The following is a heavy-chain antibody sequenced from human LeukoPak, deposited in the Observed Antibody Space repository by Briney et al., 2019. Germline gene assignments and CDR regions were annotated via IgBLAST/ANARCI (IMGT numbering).Heavy chain of an antibody. D-gene: IGHD3-16*01. V-gene: IGHV3-30*03. CDR1: GFTFSSHG. Sequence: GGSLRLSCAASGFTFSSHGMHWVRQAPGKGLEWVAVISYDGSDKYCADSVKGRLTISRDNAKNSLYLQMNSLRAEDTAVYYCARARGGSTDAFDIWGQGTMVTVSS. J-gene: IGHJ3*02. CDR3: ARARGGSTDAFDI. CDR2: ISYDGSDK.